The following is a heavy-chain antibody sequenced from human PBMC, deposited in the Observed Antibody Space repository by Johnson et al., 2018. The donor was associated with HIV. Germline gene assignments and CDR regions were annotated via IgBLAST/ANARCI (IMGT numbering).Heavy chain of an antibody. CDR3: ARGSRLTGTTVAFDS. D-gene: IGHD1-7*01. V-gene: IGHV3-20*04. Sequence: VQLVESGGGLVKPGGSLRLSCAASGFTFDDYGMSWVRQAPGKGLEWVSGINWNGGSTGYADSVKGRFTISRDNAKNSLYLQMNSLRAEDTAVYYCARGSRLTGTTVAFDSGGQGTMVTVSS. CDR2: INWNGGST. J-gene: IGHJ3*02. CDR1: GFTFDDYG.